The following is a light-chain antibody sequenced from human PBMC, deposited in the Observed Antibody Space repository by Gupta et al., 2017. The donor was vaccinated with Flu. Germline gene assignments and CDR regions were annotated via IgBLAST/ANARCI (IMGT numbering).Light chain of an antibody. Sequence: DIVMTQTPLSSPVTLGQPASISCRSSQGLVHSDGNTYLSWLQHRPGQPPRLLIYKVSNRCSGVPDRFSGSGAGTDFTLKISRVEAEDVGIYYCRQAKQFPHTFGQGTKLEI. J-gene: IGKJ2*01. V-gene: IGKV2-24*01. CDR3: RQAKQFPHT. CDR1: QGLVHSDGNTY. CDR2: KVS.